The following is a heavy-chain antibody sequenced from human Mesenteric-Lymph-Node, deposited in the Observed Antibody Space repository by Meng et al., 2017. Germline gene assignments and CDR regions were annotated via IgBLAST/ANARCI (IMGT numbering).Heavy chain of an antibody. J-gene: IGHJ4*02. CDR1: GYSISSGYY. Sequence: SETLSLTCTVSGYSISSGYYWGWIRQPPGKGLEWIGRIYTSGSTNYNPSLKGRVTISFDTSKNQFSLKVTSVTAADTAVYYCARGSRRGYNNAELDYWGQGTLVTVSS. D-gene: IGHD5-24*01. V-gene: IGHV4-38-2*02. CDR2: IYTSGST. CDR3: ARGSRRGYNNAELDY.